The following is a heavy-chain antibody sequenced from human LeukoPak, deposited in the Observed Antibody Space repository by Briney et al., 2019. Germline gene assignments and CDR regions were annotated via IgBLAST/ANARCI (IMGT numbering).Heavy chain of an antibody. V-gene: IGHV5-51*01. Sequence: GESLKISCQGSGYSFTSYWIGWVRQMPGKGLEWMGIIYPGDSDTRYSPSFQGQVTISAHKSISTAYLQWSSLKASDTAMYYCARRHPLTSDGFDIWGQGTMVTVSS. J-gene: IGHJ3*02. CDR3: ARRHPLTSDGFDI. CDR2: IYPGDSDT. D-gene: IGHD2-21*02. CDR1: GYSFTSYW.